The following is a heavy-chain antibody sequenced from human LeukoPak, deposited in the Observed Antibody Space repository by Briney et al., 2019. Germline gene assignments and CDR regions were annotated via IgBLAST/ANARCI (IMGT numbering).Heavy chain of an antibody. Sequence: GGSLRLSCAASGFIFSNYAMHWVRQAPGKGLEWVALISSDGSKIYYADSVKGRFTISRDNSRNTLYLQMNSLRAEDSAVYYCARGLHRRCSGGICYQPFDYWGRGTLVTVSS. CDR3: ARGLHRRCSGGICYQPFDY. J-gene: IGHJ4*02. D-gene: IGHD2-15*01. CDR2: ISSDGSKI. V-gene: IGHV3-30*04. CDR1: GFIFSNYA.